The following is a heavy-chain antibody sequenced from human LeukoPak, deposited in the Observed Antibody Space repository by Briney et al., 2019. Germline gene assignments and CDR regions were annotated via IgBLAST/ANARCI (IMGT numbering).Heavy chain of an antibody. CDR1: GGTFSSYA. J-gene: IGHJ5*02. CDR3: ARAFHRGCSNTSCYTRFDP. Sequence: SVKVSCKASGGTFSSYAISWVRQAPGQGLEWMGGIIPIFGTANYAQKVQGRVTITTDESTSTAYMELSSLRSEDTAVYYCARAFHRGCSNTSCYTRFDPWGQGTLDTVSS. D-gene: IGHD2-2*02. V-gene: IGHV1-69*05. CDR2: IIPIFGTA.